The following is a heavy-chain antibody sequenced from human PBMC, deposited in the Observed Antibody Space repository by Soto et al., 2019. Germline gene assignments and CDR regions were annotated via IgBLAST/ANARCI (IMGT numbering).Heavy chain of an antibody. CDR3: ANTPDSTDYGIGDQ. CDR1: GFTFSTFS. Sequence: EVQLVESGGGVVQPGGSLRLSCAASGFTFSTFSISGILQAPGKGPDYVSAIANSGRGGITFYSDSVKGRFTISRDNSKNTLYLQLNILGAAHSAGYYCANTPDSTDYGIGDQWGQGPLVNVSA. V-gene: IGHV3-23*04. D-gene: IGHD4-17*01. CDR2: IANSGRGGIT. J-gene: IGHJ4*02.